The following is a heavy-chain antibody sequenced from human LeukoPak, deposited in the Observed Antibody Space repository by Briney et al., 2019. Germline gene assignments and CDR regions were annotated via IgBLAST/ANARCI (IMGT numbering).Heavy chain of an antibody. CDR2: ISSSSSYI. CDR1: GFTFSSYS. J-gene: IGHJ5*02. V-gene: IGHV3-21*01. Sequence: GGSLRLSCAASGFTFSSYSMNWVRQAPGKGLEWVSSISSSSSYIYYADSVKGRFTISRDNAKNSLYLQMNSLRAEDTAVYYCARGYYYDSSANYNWFDPWGQGTLVTVSS. CDR3: ARGYYYDSSANYNWFDP. D-gene: IGHD3-22*01.